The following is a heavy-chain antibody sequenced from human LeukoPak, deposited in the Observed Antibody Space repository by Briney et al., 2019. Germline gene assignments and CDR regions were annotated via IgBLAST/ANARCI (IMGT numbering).Heavy chain of an antibody. CDR3: ARVHSSWYSNWFDP. CDR2: IYYSGNT. J-gene: IGHJ5*01. V-gene: IGHV4-39*01. CDR1: GVSISSSNSY. D-gene: IGHD6-13*01. Sequence: SETLSLTCTVSGVSISSSNSYWGWIRQPPGKGLEWIGSIYYSGNTYYNASLKSQVSISIDTSKNQFSLRLTSVTAADTAVYYCARVHSSWYSNWFDPWGKGTTVTISS.